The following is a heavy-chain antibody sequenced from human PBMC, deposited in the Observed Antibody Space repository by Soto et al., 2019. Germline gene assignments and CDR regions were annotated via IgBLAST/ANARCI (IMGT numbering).Heavy chain of an antibody. CDR1: GFTFTSYE. V-gene: IGHV3-48*03. J-gene: IGHJ3*02. Sequence: PGGSLRLSCAASGFTFTSYEMNWVRQAPGKGLEWVSYISSSVNTIYYADSVKGRFTISRVNAKSSLYLQMDSLRAEDTAVYYCARDQSDAFDIWGQGTMVTVSS. CDR2: ISSSVNTI. CDR3: ARDQSDAFDI.